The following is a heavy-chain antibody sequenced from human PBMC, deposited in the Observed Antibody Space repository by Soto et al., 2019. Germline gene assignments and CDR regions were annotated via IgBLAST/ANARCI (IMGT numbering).Heavy chain of an antibody. Sequence: PSETLSLTCVVTGRSLRYHSWNWIRQPPGKGLELIGKISPSGSTEYNLSLASRLTISADPSQNHFSLRLTSVTAADTAGYYCARDGFFLGARSFEWLRFVCFESWDHGVRVTVSS. J-gene: IGHJ5*01. D-gene: IGHD3-9*01. CDR1: GRSLRYHS. V-gene: IGHV4-34*01. CDR2: ISPSGST. CDR3: ARDGFFLGARSFEWLRFVCFES.